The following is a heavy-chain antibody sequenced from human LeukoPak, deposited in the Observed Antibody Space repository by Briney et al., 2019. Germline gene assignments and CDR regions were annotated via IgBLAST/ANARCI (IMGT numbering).Heavy chain of an antibody. J-gene: IGHJ5*02. CDR1: GGSISSYY. CDR2: IYTSGST. Sequence: SETLSLTCTVSGGSISSYYWSWIRQPAGKGLEWIGRIYTSGSTNYNPSLKSRVTMSVDTSKNQFSLKLSSVTAADTAVYYCASEVGYCTNGVCYNSNWFGPWGQGTLVTVSS. D-gene: IGHD2-8*01. CDR3: ASEVGYCTNGVCYNSNWFGP. V-gene: IGHV4-4*07.